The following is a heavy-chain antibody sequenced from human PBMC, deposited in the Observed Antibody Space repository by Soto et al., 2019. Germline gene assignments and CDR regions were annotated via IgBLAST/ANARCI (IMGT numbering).Heavy chain of an antibody. D-gene: IGHD2-2*03. CDR1: GYSFISYW. CDR3: ARIIGYCRNNDCSWTFDI. J-gene: IGHJ3*02. CDR2: FYPGDSTS. Sequence: GESLKISCKTSGYSFISYWVAWVRQKPGKGLEWMGTFYPGDSTSTYSPSFQGQVTISVDRSISTAYLHLSSLKASDTAMYYCARIIGYCRNNDCSWTFDIWGQGTTVTVSS. V-gene: IGHV5-51*01.